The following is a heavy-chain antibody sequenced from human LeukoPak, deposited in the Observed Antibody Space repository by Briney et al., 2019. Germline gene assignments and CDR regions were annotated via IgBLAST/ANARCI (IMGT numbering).Heavy chain of an antibody. CDR2: IYYTGSP. CDR3: ARLRDYGSGTFYNDY. V-gene: IGHV4-59*08. Sequence: SETLSLTCSVSGDSLSNYYWTWMRQPPGKGLEWVGYIYYTGSPNYNPSLKSRVTISVDTSKNQFSLKLSSVTVADTAVYYCARLRDYGSGTFYNDYWGQGTLVTVSS. D-gene: IGHD3-10*01. CDR1: GDSLSNYY. J-gene: IGHJ4*02.